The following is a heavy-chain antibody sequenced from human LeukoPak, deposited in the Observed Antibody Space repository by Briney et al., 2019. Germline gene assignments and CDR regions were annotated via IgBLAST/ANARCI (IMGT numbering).Heavy chain of an antibody. CDR3: AELGITMIGGV. CDR2: ISSSRSTI. J-gene: IGHJ6*04. V-gene: IGHV3-48*01. CDR1: GFIFSTYN. D-gene: IGHD3-10*02. Sequence: GGSLRLSCAASGFIFSTYNMNWVRQAPGKGLEWISYISSSRSTIYYSDSVKGRFTISRDNAKNSLYLQMNSLRAEDTAVYYCAELGITMIGGVWGKGTTVTISS.